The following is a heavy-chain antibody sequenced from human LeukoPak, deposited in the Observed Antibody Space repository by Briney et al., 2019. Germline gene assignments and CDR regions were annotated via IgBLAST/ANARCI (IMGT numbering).Heavy chain of an antibody. CDR3: VRRWNARLYNWFDP. D-gene: IGHD1-1*01. V-gene: IGHV4-39*07. CDR1: GGSISSGPYY. J-gene: IGHJ5*02. Sequence: SETLSLTCTVSGGSISSGPYYWGWIRQPPGKGLEWIGNIYYGENTYYNPSLQSRVTVSVDTSKNQFSLKLTSVTAADTAVYYCVRRWNARLYNWFDPWGQGTLVTVSS. CDR2: IYYGENT.